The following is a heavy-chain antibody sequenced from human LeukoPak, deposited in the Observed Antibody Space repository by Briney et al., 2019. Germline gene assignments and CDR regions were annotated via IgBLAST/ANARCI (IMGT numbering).Heavy chain of an antibody. J-gene: IGHJ3*02. V-gene: IGHV4-34*01. D-gene: IGHD5-18*01. Sequence: PSETLSLTCAVYGGSFSGYYWSWIRQPPGKGLEWIGEINHSGSTNYNPSLKSRVTISVDTSKNQFSLKLSSVTAADTAVYSCASPRGYSYGSDAFDIWGQGTMVTVSS. CDR2: INHSGST. CDR1: GGSFSGYY. CDR3: ASPRGYSYGSDAFDI.